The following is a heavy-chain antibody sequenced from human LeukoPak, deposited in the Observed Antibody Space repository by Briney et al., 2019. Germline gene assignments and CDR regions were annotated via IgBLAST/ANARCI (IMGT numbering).Heavy chain of an antibody. D-gene: IGHD3-10*01. CDR1: GGSFSGYY. J-gene: IGHJ4*02. CDR3: ARTSFGPRFDY. Sequence: SETLSLTCAVYGGSFSGYYWSWIRQPPGKGLEWIGEINHSGSTNYNPSLKSRVTISVDTSKNQFSLKLSSVTAADTAVYYCARTSFGPRFDYWGQGTLVTVSS. V-gene: IGHV4-34*01. CDR2: INHSGST.